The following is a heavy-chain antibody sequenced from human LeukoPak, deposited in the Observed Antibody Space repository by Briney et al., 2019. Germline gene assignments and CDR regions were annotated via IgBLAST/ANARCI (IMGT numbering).Heavy chain of an antibody. CDR3: ARVGSTIEVAGTPDV. V-gene: IGHV3-21*01. D-gene: IGHD6-19*01. Sequence: GGSLRLSCAASGFTFSSYSMNWVRQAPGKGLEWVSSISSSRSSYIYYADSVKGRFTISRDNAKNSLYLQMNSLRAEDTAVYYCARVGSTIEVAGTPDVWGQGTTVTVSS. J-gene: IGHJ6*02. CDR2: ISSSRSSYI. CDR1: GFTFSSYS.